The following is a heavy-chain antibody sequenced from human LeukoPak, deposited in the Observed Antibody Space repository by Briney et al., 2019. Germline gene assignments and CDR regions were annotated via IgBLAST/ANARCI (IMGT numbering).Heavy chain of an antibody. CDR1: GFTFTSYA. CDR2: ISGSGGST. D-gene: IGHD2-2*01. V-gene: IGHV3-23*01. Sequence: PGGSLRLSCAASGFTFTSYAMSWVRQAPGKGLEWVSAISGSGGSTYYADSVKGRFTISRDNSKNTLYLQMNSLRADDTAVYYCARSPDDIVVVPPDYWGQGTLATVSS. CDR3: ARSPDDIVVVPPDY. J-gene: IGHJ4*02.